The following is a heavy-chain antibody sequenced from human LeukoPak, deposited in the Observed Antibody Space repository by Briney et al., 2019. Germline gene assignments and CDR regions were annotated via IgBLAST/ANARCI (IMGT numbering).Heavy chain of an antibody. CDR3: ARDRPGSYFTPNAFDI. V-gene: IGHV1-46*01. Sequence: TPSGGSTSYAQKFQGRVTMTRDTSTSTVYMELSGLRSEDTAVYYCARDRPGSYFTPNAFDIWGQGTMVTVSS. D-gene: IGHD1-26*01. CDR2: TPSGGST. J-gene: IGHJ3*02.